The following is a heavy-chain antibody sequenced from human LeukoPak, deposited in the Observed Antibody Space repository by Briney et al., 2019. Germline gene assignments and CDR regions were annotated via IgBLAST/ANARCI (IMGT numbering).Heavy chain of an antibody. D-gene: IGHD3-22*01. CDR3: ARRFYYDSSGYRDAFDI. Sequence: SETLSLTCTVSGGSISSSSYYWGWIRQPPGKGLEWIRSIYYSGSTYYNPSLKSRVTISVDTSKNQFSLKLSSVTAADTAVYYCARRFYYDSSGYRDAFDIWGQGTMVTVSS. V-gene: IGHV4-39*01. J-gene: IGHJ3*02. CDR2: IYYSGST. CDR1: GGSISSSSYY.